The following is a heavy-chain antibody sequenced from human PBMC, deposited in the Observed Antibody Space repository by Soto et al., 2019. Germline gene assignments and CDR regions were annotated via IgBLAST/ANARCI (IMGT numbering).Heavy chain of an antibody. J-gene: IGHJ4*02. V-gene: IGHV3-53*01. CDR3: AKGAVAQVFEY. CDR1: GFIVSSNY. D-gene: IGHD1-26*01. Sequence: GGSLRLSCAASGFIVSSNYMSWVRQAPGKGLEWVSVIYSGGSIYYADSVKGRFTISRDNSKNTLYLQMNSLRAEDTAVYYCAKGAVAQVFEYWGQGTLVPVSS. CDR2: IYSGGSI.